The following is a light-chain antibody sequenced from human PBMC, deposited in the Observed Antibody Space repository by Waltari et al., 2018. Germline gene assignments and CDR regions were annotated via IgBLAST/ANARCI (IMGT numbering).Light chain of an antibody. V-gene: IGLV2-8*01. CDR2: EVT. CDR1: SSDIGGFNY. Sequence: QSALTQPPSASGSPGQSVTISCTATSSDIGGFNYVSWYQKHPGKAPKLLIYEVTQRPSGVPDRFSGSKSGNTASLTVSGLQTEDEADYYCASYAGSNNYVFGTGTKVTVL. CDR3: ASYAGSNNYV. J-gene: IGLJ1*01.